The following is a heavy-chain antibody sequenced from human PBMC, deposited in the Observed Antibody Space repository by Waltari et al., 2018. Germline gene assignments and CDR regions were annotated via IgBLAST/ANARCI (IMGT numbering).Heavy chain of an antibody. V-gene: IGHV1-3*01. CDR2: INAGNGNT. CDR1: GYTFTSYA. Sequence: QVQLVQSGAEVKKPGASVKVSCKASGYTFTSYAMHWVRQAPGQSLEWMGWINAGNGNTKYSQKFQGRVTITRDTSASTAYMELSSLRSEDTAVYYCARDLRYAVAGTFVKTPFDYWGQGTLVTVSS. CDR3: ARDLRYAVAGTFVKTPFDY. J-gene: IGHJ4*02. D-gene: IGHD6-19*01.